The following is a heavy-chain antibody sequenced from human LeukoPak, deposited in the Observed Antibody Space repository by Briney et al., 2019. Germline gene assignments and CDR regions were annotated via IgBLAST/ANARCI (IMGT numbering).Heavy chain of an antibody. CDR3: AKEGEYYMDV. D-gene: IGHD1-26*01. J-gene: IGHJ6*03. CDR1: GFTFSSYT. Sequence: GGSLRLSCAASGFTFSSYTMSWVRQAPGKGLDWVSAIYGSGGNSYYADSVRGRFTISRDNSKNTLYLQMNSLRAEDTAVYYCAKEGEYYMDVWGKGTTVTVSS. V-gene: IGHV3-23*01. CDR2: IYGSGGNS.